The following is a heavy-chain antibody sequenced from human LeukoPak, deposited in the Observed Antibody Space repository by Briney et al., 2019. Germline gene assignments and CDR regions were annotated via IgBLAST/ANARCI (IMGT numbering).Heavy chain of an antibody. CDR1: GGSISSYY. CDR3: AREHADFWSGYPDAFDI. V-gene: IGHV4-4*07. D-gene: IGHD3-3*01. Sequence: KPSETLSLTCTVSGGSISSYYWSWIRQPAGKGQEWIGRIYTSGSTNYNPSLKSRVTMSVDTSKNQFSLKLSSVTAADTAVYYCAREHADFWSGYPDAFDIWGQGTMVTVSS. J-gene: IGHJ3*02. CDR2: IYTSGST.